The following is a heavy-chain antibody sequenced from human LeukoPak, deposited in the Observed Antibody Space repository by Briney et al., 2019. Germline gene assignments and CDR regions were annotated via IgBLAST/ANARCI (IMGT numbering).Heavy chain of an antibody. CDR3: AKFTMVRGVTRVNAFDI. Sequence: PSETLSLTCTVSGGSISSYYWSWIRQPPGKGLEWIGYIYYSGSTNYNPSLKSGVTISVDTSKNQFSLKLSSVTAADTAVYYCAKFTMVRGVTRVNAFDIWGQGTMVTVSS. CDR1: GGSISSYY. V-gene: IGHV4-59*01. D-gene: IGHD3-10*01. CDR2: IYYSGST. J-gene: IGHJ3*02.